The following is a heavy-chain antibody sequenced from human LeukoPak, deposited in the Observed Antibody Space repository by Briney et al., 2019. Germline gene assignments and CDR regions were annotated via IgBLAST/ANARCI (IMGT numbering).Heavy chain of an antibody. CDR2: INPNSGGT. CDR3: ARDSEQWLVNWFDP. D-gene: IGHD6-19*01. V-gene: IGHV1-2*02. CDR1: GYTFTGYY. J-gene: IGHJ5*02. Sequence: GASVKVSCKASGYTFTGYYMHWVRQAPGQGLEWMGWINPNSGGTNYAQEFQGRVTMTRDTSISTAYMELSRLRSDDTAVYYCARDSEQWLVNWFDPWGQGTLVTVSS.